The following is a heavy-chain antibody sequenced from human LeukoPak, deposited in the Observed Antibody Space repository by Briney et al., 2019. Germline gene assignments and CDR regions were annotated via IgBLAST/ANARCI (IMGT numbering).Heavy chain of an antibody. CDR1: GFTFSSYA. CDR2: ISGSGGST. D-gene: IGHD3-3*01. CDR3: AKAHRTYYDFWSGYYTFDY. Sequence: GGSLRLSCAASGFTFSSYAMRWVRQAPGKGLEWVSAISGSGGSTYYADSVKGRFTISRDNSKNTLYLQMNSLRAEDTAVYYCAKAHRTYYDFWSGYYTFDYWGQGTLVTVSS. V-gene: IGHV3-23*01. J-gene: IGHJ4*02.